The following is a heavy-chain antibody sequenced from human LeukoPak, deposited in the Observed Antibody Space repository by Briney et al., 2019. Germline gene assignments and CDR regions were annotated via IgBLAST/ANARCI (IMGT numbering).Heavy chain of an antibody. CDR3: ARDLVEMATQEFDY. D-gene: IGHD5-24*01. CDR1: GFTFSSYS. Sequence: PGGSLRLSCAASGFTFSSYSMNWVRQAPGKGLEWVSSISSSSSYIYYADSVKGRFTISRDNAKNSLYLQMNSLRAEDTAVYYCARDLVEMATQEFDYWGQGTLVTVSS. J-gene: IGHJ4*02. CDR2: ISSSSSYI. V-gene: IGHV3-21*01.